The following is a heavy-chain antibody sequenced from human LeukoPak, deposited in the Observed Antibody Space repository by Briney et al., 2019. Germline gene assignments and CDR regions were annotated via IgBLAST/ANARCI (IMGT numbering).Heavy chain of an antibody. V-gene: IGHV4-39*01. D-gene: IGHD3-10*01. CDR3: ARPVNYYGSFDY. Sequence: SETLSPTCTVSGGSISSSSYYWGWIRQPPGKGLEWIGSIYYSGSTYYNPSLKSRVTISVDTSKNQFSLKLSSVTAADTAVYYCARPVNYYGSFDYWGQGTLVTVSS. CDR2: IYYSGST. J-gene: IGHJ4*02. CDR1: GGSISSSSYY.